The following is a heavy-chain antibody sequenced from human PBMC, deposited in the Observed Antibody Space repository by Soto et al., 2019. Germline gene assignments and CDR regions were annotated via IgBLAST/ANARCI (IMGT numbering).Heavy chain of an antibody. V-gene: IGHV3-23*01. D-gene: IGHD3-22*01. J-gene: IGHJ4*02. CDR1: GFTFSSYA. CDR3: AKDRGDSGYPWGYFDY. CDR2: ISGSGGST. Sequence: GGSLRLSCAASGFTFSSYAMSWVRQAPGKGLEWVSAISGSGGSTYYADSVKGRFTISRDNSKNTLYLQMNSLRAEDTAVYYCAKDRGDSGYPWGYFDYWGQGTLVTVSS.